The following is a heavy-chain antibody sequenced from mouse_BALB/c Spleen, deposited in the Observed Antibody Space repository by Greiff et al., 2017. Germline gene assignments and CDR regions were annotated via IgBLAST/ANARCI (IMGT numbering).Heavy chain of an antibody. D-gene: IGHD2-5*01. J-gene: IGHJ2*01. CDR2: INPGSGGT. Sequence: QVQLQQSGAELVRPGTSVKVSCKASGYAFTNYLIEWVKQRPGQGLEWIGVINPGSGGTNYNEKFKGKATLTADKSSSTAYMQLSSLTSDDSAVYFCARGGSNYVCFDYWGQGTTLTVSS. V-gene: IGHV1-54*01. CDR1: GYAFTNYL. CDR3: ARGGSNYVCFDY.